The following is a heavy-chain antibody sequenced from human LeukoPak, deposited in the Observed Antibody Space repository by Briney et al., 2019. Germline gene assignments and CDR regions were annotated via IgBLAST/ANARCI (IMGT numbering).Heavy chain of an antibody. J-gene: IGHJ3*02. V-gene: IGHV3-21*06. CDR1: GFIFRSFS. Sequence: PGGSLGLSCATSGFIFRSFSMTWVRQAPGKGLEWVASISSTSNHKYHADSVKGRFTISRDNDKNSLYLQMNSLRAEDTALSYCATRVTADSYDASDIWGEGTMVTVSS. D-gene: IGHD6-13*01. CDR3: ATRVTADSYDASDI. CDR2: ISSTSNHK.